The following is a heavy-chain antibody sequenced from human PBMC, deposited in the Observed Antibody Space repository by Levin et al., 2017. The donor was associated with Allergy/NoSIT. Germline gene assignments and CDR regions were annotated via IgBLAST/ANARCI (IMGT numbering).Heavy chain of an antibody. CDR2: IYSGGST. V-gene: IGHV3-53*01. CDR3: ARDRRNSSSWALFDY. CDR1: GFTVSSNY. D-gene: IGHD6-6*01. J-gene: IGHJ4*02. Sequence: GGSLRLSCAASGFTVSSNYMSWVRQAPGKGLEWVSVIYSGGSTYYADSVKGRFTISRDNSKNTLYLQMNSLRAEDTAVYYCARDRRNSSSWALFDYWGQGTLVTVSS.